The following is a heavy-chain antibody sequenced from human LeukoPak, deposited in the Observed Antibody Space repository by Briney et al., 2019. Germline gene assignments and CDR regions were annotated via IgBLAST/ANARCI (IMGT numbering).Heavy chain of an antibody. Sequence: KSSETLSLTCAVYGGSFSGYYWSWIRQPPGKGLEWIGYIYYSGNSNYNPSLKSRVTISADTSKNQFSLKLTSVTAADTAVYFCARVDFWSAYFFDFWGQGTLVTVSS. D-gene: IGHD3-3*01. CDR1: GGSFSGYY. V-gene: IGHV4-34*11. CDR3: ARVDFWSAYFFDF. CDR2: IYYSGNS. J-gene: IGHJ4*02.